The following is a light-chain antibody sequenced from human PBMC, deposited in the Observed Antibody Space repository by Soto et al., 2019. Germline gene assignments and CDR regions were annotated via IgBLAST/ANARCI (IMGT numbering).Light chain of an antibody. J-gene: IGKJ1*01. Sequence: EIVLTPSPGTLSLSPGEPVTLSCRASQTVLSSYVAWYQQKPGQAPRLLIYGASSRATGIPDRFSGGGSGTDFTLTITRLEPEDFGIYFCQQYGNPPQTFGQGTKVEIK. V-gene: IGKV3-20*01. CDR2: GAS. CDR1: QTVLSSY. CDR3: QQYGNPPQT.